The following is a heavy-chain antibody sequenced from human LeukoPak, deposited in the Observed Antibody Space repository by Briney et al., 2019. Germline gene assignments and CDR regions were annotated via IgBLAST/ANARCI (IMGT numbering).Heavy chain of an antibody. D-gene: IGHD2-8*01. CDR2: IYYSGST. CDR3: AREVSENGAHYMDV. Sequence: PPETLPLTCTLSGGSLSSYYWSCVRPPPEKGLGWIGYIYYSGSTNYNTSLKRRVTLSVDTSKYQFPLKLSSVTAADKAVYYCAREVSENGAHYMDVWGKGTTVTISS. J-gene: IGHJ6*03. V-gene: IGHV4-59*01. CDR1: GGSLSSYY.